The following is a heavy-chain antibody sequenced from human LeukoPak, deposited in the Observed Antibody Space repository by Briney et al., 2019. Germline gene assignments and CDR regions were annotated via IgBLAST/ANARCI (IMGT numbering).Heavy chain of an antibody. V-gene: IGHV3-53*01. Sequence: PGGSLRLSCAASGFTVSSNYMSWVRQAPGKGLEWVSIIHSGGSTYFADSVKGRFTISRDNSKNTLYLQMNSLRAEDTALYYCARVPVASWIQLDSWGQGTLVTVSS. D-gene: IGHD6-13*01. CDR3: ARVPVASWIQLDS. CDR1: GFTVSSNY. J-gene: IGHJ4*02. CDR2: IHSGGST.